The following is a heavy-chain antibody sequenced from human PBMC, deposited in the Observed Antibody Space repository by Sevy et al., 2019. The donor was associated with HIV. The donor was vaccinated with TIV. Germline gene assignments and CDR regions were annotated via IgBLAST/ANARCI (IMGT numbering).Heavy chain of an antibody. CDR3: ARERTYSSSSDYYYGMDV. CDR2: ISYDGSNK. V-gene: IGHV3-30-3*01. CDR1: GFTFSSYA. Sequence: GGSLRLSCAASGFTFSSYAMHWVRQAPGKGLEWVAVISYDGSNKNYADSVKGRFTISRDNSKNTLYLQMNSLRAEDTAVYYCARERTYSSSSDYYYGMDVWGQGTTVTVSS. D-gene: IGHD6-13*01. J-gene: IGHJ6*02.